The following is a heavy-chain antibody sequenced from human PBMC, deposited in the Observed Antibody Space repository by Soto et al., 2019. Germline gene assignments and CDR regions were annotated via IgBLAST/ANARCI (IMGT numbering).Heavy chain of an antibody. D-gene: IGHD2-2*01. CDR3: AKDCSSSSCRNDY. Sequence: GGSLRLSCAASGFTFSSYAMSWVRQAPGKGLEWVSATTGGGHSTYYADSVKGRFTISRDNSKNTLYLQMDSLRAEDTATYYCAKDCSSSSCRNDYWGQGTLVTVSS. CDR2: TTGGGHST. CDR1: GFTFSSYA. J-gene: IGHJ4*02. V-gene: IGHV3-23*01.